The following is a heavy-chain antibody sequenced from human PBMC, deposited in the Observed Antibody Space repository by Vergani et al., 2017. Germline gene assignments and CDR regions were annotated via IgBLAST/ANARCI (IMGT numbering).Heavy chain of an antibody. V-gene: IGHV4-61*02. J-gene: IGHJ4*02. Sequence: QVKLQESGPGLLKPSQTLSLTCTVSGESIRSGSHYWSWIRQPAGKGPEWIGHIHTGGSTDLNPSFKSRVSISVDTSKSQFSLKLNSVTVADTAVYYCARGPDLDYWGQGTLVTVSS. CDR3: ARGPDLDY. CDR2: IHTGGST. CDR1: GESIRSGSHY.